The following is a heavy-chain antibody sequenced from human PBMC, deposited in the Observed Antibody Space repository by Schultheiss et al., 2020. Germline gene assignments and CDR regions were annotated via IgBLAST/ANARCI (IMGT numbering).Heavy chain of an antibody. D-gene: IGHD2-15*01. V-gene: IGHV4-61*08. CDR1: GGSISSGGYY. CDR3: ARSVGGGSLIDY. CDR2: IYYSGST. J-gene: IGHJ4*02. Sequence: SETLSLTCTVSGGSISSGGYYWSWIRQPPGKGLEWIGYIYYSGSTYYNPSLKSRVTISVDTSKNQFSLKLSSVTAADTAVYYCARSVGGGSLIDYWGQGTLVTVSS.